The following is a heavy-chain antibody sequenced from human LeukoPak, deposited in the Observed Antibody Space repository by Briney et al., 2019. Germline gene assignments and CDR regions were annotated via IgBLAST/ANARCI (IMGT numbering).Heavy chain of an antibody. CDR2: LYSSGAT. D-gene: IGHD6-19*01. Sequence: SETLSLTCTVSGGSISSGSDYWTRIRQPAGKGLGWIGHLYSSGATSYNPSLQSRVTFSVDASNSQFSLRLTSVTAADTAVYYCARAGGSVGWYGTIDSWGQGTLVTVSS. CDR1: GGSISSGSDY. V-gene: IGHV4-61*09. CDR3: ARAGGSVGWYGTIDS. J-gene: IGHJ4*02.